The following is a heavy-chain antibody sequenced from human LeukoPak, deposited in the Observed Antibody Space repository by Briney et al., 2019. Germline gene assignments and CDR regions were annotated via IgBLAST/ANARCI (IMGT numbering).Heavy chain of an antibody. D-gene: IGHD6-25*01. Sequence: ASVKVSCKAFGFSFTSFGFNWLRQAPGQGLEWMGWISGYNGDTNYAQKFQATVTMTTDTSTSTVYMELRSLRSDDTAVYYCARETWEAAARPYSFDTWGQGTLVTVSS. V-gene: IGHV1-18*01. J-gene: IGHJ4*02. CDR3: ARETWEAAARPYSFDT. CDR1: GFSFTSFG. CDR2: ISGYNGDT.